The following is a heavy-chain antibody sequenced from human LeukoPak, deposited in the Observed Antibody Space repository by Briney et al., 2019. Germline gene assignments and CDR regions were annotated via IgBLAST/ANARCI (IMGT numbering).Heavy chain of an antibody. CDR2: IYTSSTTI. Sequence: GGSLRLSCAASGFPFSSYEMNWVRQAPGKGREWISYIYTSSTTIYYIDSVKGRFTISRDNAKDSLYLQMNSLRVEDTAVYYCARDSAVPAAQLDHWGQGTLVTVSS. CDR1: GFPFSSYE. J-gene: IGHJ4*02. D-gene: IGHD2-2*01. V-gene: IGHV3-48*03. CDR3: ARDSAVPAAQLDH.